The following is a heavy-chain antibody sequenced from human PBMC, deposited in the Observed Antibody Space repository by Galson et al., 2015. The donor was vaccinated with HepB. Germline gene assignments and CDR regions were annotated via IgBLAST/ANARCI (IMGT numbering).Heavy chain of an antibody. CDR3: ARDFKPILAYCRDDCQYNWFDP. Sequence: SLRLSCAASGFTFDHFVLSWVRQAPGKGLEWVSGISGSGVNTNYADSVKGRFTVSRDNAKNTLYLQMTSLRVEDTALYYCARDFKPILAYCRDDCQYNWFDPWGQGTLVTVSS. J-gene: IGHJ5*02. D-gene: IGHD2-21*02. V-gene: IGHV3-23*01. CDR2: ISGSGVNT. CDR1: GFTFDHFV.